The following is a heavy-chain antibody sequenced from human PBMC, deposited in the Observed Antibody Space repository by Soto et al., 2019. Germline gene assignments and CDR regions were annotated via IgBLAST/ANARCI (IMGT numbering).Heavy chain of an antibody. Sequence: QVQLQESGPGLVKPSETLSLTCTVSGGSISSYYWSWIRQPPGKGLEWIGYIYYSGSTNYNPSLKRRVTIPVDTSKNQFSLKLSSVTAADTAVYYCARFDGSGRYFDYWGQGTLVTVSS. CDR3: ARFDGSGRYFDY. D-gene: IGHD2-15*01. J-gene: IGHJ4*02. CDR1: GGSISSYY. V-gene: IGHV4-59*01. CDR2: IYYSGST.